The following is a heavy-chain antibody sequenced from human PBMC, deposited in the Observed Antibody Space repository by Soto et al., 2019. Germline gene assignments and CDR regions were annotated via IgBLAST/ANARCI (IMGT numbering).Heavy chain of an antibody. Sequence: ASVKVSYKASGGTFSSYAISWVRQAPGQGLEWMGGIIPIFGTANYAQKFQGRVTITADESTSTAYMELSSLRSEDTAVYYCARALKLYSGYDFIPGGSEHYYYYGMDVWGQGTTVTVSS. V-gene: IGHV1-69*13. CDR3: ARALKLYSGYDFIPGGSEHYYYYGMDV. J-gene: IGHJ6*02. CDR2: IIPIFGTA. D-gene: IGHD5-12*01. CDR1: GGTFSSYA.